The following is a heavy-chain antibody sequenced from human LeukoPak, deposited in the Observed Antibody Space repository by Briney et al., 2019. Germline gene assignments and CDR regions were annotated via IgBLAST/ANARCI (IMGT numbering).Heavy chain of an antibody. CDR2: ITSSRTYI. J-gene: IGHJ6*03. V-gene: IGHV3-21*01. CDR1: RFTFSTYS. D-gene: IGHD6-6*01. Sequence: GGSLRLSCAASRFTFSTYSMNWVRQAPGKGLEWVSSITSSRTYIYYADSVKGRFTISRDNAKNSLYLQMNSLRAEDTAVYYCARSIAARNFYYYYYMDVWGKGTTVTVSS. CDR3: ARSIAARNFYYYYYMDV.